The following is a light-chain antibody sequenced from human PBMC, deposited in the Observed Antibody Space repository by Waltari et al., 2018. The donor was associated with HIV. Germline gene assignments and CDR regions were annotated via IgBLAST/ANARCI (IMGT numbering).Light chain of an antibody. Sequence: IVMTPSPATLSLSPGERPTLSSRASQSVTSNLALYQQKPGQAPRLLIYGASTRATGIPARFSGSGSGTEFTLTIRSLQSEDFAVYYCQQYNNWPPTFGQGTKVEIK. V-gene: IGKV3-15*01. J-gene: IGKJ1*01. CDR3: QQYNNWPPT. CDR2: GAS. CDR1: QSVTSN.